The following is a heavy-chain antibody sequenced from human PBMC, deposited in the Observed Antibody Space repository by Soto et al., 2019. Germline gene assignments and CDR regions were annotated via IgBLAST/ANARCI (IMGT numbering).Heavy chain of an antibody. D-gene: IGHD4-17*01. CDR3: AKGSTPLTPVTNLDY. CDR2: ISFDGSFK. Sequence: QVQLVDSGGGVVQPGRSLRLSCVVSGFTFSTYGMHWVRQAPGKGLEWVAGISFDGSFKYYADSVKGRFTISRDNSKNTLFLQLNSLRVEDTAVFYCAKGSTPLTPVTNLDYWGQGTLVTVSS. CDR1: GFTFSTYG. J-gene: IGHJ4*02. V-gene: IGHV3-30*18.